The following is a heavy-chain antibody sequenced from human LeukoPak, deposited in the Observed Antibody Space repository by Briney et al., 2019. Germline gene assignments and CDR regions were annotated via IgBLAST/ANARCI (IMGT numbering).Heavy chain of an antibody. J-gene: IGHJ4*02. CDR1: GYRFSDYW. D-gene: IGHD3-10*01. CDR3: ARPYYYGSGSYWVY. V-gene: IGHV5-51*01. CDR2: IYPGDSDT. Sequence: GESLRISCQGSGYRFSDYWIGWVRQMPGKGLEWMGIIYPGDSDTRYSPSFQGQVTISADKSISTAYLQWSSLKASDTAMYYCARPYYYGSGSYWVYWGQGTLVTVSS.